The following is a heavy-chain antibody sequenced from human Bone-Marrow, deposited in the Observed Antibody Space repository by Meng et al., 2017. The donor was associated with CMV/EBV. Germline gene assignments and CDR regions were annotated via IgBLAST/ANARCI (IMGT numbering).Heavy chain of an antibody. J-gene: IGHJ4*02. CDR2: IYSGGST. V-gene: IGHV3-53*01. D-gene: IGHD1-26*01. CDR1: EFTVSSNY. CDR3: ASVSGSFDY. Sequence: GESLKISCAASEFTVSSNYMSWVRQAPGKGLEWVSVIYSGGSTGYADSVKGRFTISRDNAKNSLYLQMNSLRAEDTALYYCASVSGSFDYWGQGILVTVSS.